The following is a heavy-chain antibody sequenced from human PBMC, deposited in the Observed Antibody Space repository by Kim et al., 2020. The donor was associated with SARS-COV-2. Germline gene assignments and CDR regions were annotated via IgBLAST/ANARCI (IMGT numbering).Heavy chain of an antibody. J-gene: IGHJ4*02. V-gene: IGHV4-38-2*02. D-gene: IGHD3-10*01. CDR1: GYSISSGYY. CDR3: ARAYGSGSYSDY. CDR2: IYHSGST. Sequence: SETLSLTCTVSGYSISSGYYWGWLRQPPGKGLEWIGSIYHSGSTYYNPSLKSRVTISVDTSKNQFSLKLSSVTAADTALYYCARAYGSGSYSDYLGQGTL.